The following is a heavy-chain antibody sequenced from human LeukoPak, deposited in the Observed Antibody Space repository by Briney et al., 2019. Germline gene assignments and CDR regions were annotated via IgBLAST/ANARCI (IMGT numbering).Heavy chain of an antibody. CDR2: ISGSGGST. V-gene: IGHV3-23*01. CDR3: ATVGYCTNGVCYVFDY. Sequence: GGSLRLSCAASGCTCSNYGMNWVRQAPGKGLEWVSAISGSGGSTYYADSVKGRFTISRDNSKNTLYLQMNSLRAEDTAVYYCATVGYCTNGVCYVFDYWGQGTLVTVSS. CDR1: GCTCSNYG. D-gene: IGHD2-8*01. J-gene: IGHJ4*02.